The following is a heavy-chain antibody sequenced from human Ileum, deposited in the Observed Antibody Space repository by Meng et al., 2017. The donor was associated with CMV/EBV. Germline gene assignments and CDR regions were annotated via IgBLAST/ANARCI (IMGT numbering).Heavy chain of an antibody. Sequence: GESLKISCAASGFTFSSYEMNWVRQAPGKGLERVSYIATSGSNMYYADSGKGRFTISRDNAKNSLYLKMSSLRAEETTVYYCARGGYYSSSICYPVNAFDIWGQGTMVTVSS. D-gene: IGHD2-2*01. CDR1: GFTFSSYE. V-gene: IGHV3-48*03. J-gene: IGHJ3*02. CDR2: IATSGSNM. CDR3: ARGGYYSSSICYPVNAFDI.